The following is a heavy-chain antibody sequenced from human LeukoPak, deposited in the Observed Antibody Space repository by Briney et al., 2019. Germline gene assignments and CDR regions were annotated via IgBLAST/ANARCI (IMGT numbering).Heavy chain of an antibody. D-gene: IGHD4-17*01. CDR1: SDSISSGDYY. V-gene: IGHV4-30-4*01. J-gene: IGHJ4*02. Sequence: ASETLSLTCTVSSDSISSGDYYWSWIRQPAGKGLEFSGYINKKGGTFYNPPLKSRVSISIDTSKNQFSLKLTSVTAADTAVYFCAREHKSYGDYPYYFDSWGQGTLVTVSS. CDR2: INKKGGT. CDR3: AREHKSYGDYPYYFDS.